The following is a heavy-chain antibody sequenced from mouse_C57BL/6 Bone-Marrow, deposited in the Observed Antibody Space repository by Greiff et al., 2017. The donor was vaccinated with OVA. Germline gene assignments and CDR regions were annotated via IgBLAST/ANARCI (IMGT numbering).Heavy chain of an antibody. Sequence: VQLQQSGAELVRPGASVKLSCTASGFNIKDDYMPWVKQRPEQGLEWIGWIDPENGDTEYASKFQGKATITADTSSNTAYLQLSSLTSEDTAVYYFTSYGNFDYWGQGTTLTVSS. J-gene: IGHJ2*01. D-gene: IGHD2-1*01. CDR1: GFNIKDDY. V-gene: IGHV14-4*01. CDR2: IDPENGDT. CDR3: TSYGNFDY.